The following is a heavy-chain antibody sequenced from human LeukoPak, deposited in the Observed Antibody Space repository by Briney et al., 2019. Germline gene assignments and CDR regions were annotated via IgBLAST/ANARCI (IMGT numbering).Heavy chain of an antibody. CDR2: INHSGST. CDR3: ARSRARGRLYFDWLLSSNWFDP. Sequence: SETLSLTCTVSGGSISSSSYYWSWIRQPPGKGLEWIGEINHSGSTNYNPSLKSRVTISVDTSKNQFSLKLSSVTAADTAVYYCARSRARGRLYFDWLLSSNWFDPWGQGTLVTVSS. CDR1: GGSISSSSYY. D-gene: IGHD3-9*01. V-gene: IGHV4-39*07. J-gene: IGHJ5*02.